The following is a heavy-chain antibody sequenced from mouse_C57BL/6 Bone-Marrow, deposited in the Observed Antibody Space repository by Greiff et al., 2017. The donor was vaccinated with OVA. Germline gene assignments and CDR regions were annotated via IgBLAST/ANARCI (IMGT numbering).Heavy chain of an antibody. D-gene: IGHD2-1*01. CDR2: IDPENGDT. V-gene: IGHV14-4*01. J-gene: IGHJ3*01. CDR3: TTLIYYGNSAWFAY. Sequence: EVQLQQSGAELVRPGASVKLSCTASGFNIKDDSMHWVKQRPEQGLEWIGWIDPENGDTEFSSMFPGKALITAATSSNTAYLQLSSLTSEDTAVYYSTTLIYYGNSAWFAYWGQGTLVTVSA. CDR1: GFNIKDDS.